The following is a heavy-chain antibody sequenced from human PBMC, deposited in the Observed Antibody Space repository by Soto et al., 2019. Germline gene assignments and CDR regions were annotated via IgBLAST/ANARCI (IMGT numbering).Heavy chain of an antibody. Sequence: GGSLRLSCVASAFPFSSYAMSGVRHTPGKGLEWVSGISGSGGRTYYADAGEARVTISRDNSNNALSLQMHILRVEDRAVYFCAKGRSSSLFDIWGQGTMV. CDR2: ISGSGGRT. J-gene: IGHJ3*02. CDR3: AKGRSSSLFDI. V-gene: IGHV3-23*01. CDR1: AFPFSSYA.